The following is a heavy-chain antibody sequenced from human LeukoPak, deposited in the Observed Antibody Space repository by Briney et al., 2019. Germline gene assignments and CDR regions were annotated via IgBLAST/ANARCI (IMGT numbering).Heavy chain of an antibody. Sequence: GESLKISCEGSGYSFTTYWIGWVRQMPGKGLEWMETIYPGDSHTRYSPSFQGQVTISADKSISTAYLQWSSLKASDTAMYYCARRDYYDSSGYISYWGQGTLVTVSS. V-gene: IGHV5-51*01. D-gene: IGHD3-22*01. CDR2: IYPGDSHT. J-gene: IGHJ4*02. CDR1: GYSFTTYW. CDR3: ARRDYYDSSGYISY.